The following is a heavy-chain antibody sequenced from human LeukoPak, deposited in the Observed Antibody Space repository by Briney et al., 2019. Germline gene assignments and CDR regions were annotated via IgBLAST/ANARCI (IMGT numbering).Heavy chain of an antibody. Sequence: SVKVSCEASGGTFSSYAISWVRQAPGQGLEWMGRIIPILGIANYAQKFQGRVTITADKSTSTAYMELSSLRSEDTAVYYCASEGGAGGGGYFDYWGQGTLVTVSS. V-gene: IGHV1-69*04. CDR2: IIPILGIA. J-gene: IGHJ4*02. D-gene: IGHD2-15*01. CDR3: ASEGGAGGGGYFDY. CDR1: GGTFSSYA.